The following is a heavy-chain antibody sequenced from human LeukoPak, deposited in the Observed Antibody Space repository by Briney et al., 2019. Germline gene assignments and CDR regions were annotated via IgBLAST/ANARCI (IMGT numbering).Heavy chain of an antibody. Sequence: GGSLRLSCAASGFTFSSYAMSWVRQAPGKGLEWVSAISGSGGSTYYADSVKGRFTISRDNSKNTLYLQMNGLRAEDTAVYYCAKRTVRYCSGGSCKYDYWGQGTLVTVSS. J-gene: IGHJ4*02. CDR3: AKRTVRYCSGGSCKYDY. D-gene: IGHD2-15*01. V-gene: IGHV3-23*01. CDR1: GFTFSSYA. CDR2: ISGSGGST.